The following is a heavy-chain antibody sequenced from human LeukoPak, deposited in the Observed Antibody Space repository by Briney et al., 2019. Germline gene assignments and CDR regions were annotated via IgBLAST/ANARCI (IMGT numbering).Heavy chain of an antibody. CDR3: AKDWRQQLVRGGFDY. CDR2: ISGSGGST. V-gene: IGHV3-23*01. CDR1: GFTFSSYA. J-gene: IGHJ4*02. D-gene: IGHD6-13*01. Sequence: PGGSLRLSCAASGFTFSSYAMSWVRQAPGKGLEWVSAISGSGGSTYYADSVKGRFTISRDNSKNTLYLQMNSLRAEDTAVYYCAKDWRQQLVRGGFDYWGQGTLVTVSS.